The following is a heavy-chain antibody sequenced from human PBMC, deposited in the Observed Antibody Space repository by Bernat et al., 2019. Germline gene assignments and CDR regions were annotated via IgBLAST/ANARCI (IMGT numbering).Heavy chain of an antibody. CDR2: ISGSGGSP. D-gene: IGHD2-15*01. CDR3: AKGGYCSGGSCYPLEGMDV. V-gene: IGHV3-23*04. CDR1: GFTFSSYA. Sequence: EVQLVESGGGLVQPGGSLRLSCAASGFTFSSYAMSWVRQAPGKGLEWVSAISGSGGSPYYADSVKGRFTISRDNSKNTLYLQMNSLRAEDTAVDYWAKGGYCSGGSCYPLEGMDVWGQGTMFTFSS. J-gene: IGHJ6*02.